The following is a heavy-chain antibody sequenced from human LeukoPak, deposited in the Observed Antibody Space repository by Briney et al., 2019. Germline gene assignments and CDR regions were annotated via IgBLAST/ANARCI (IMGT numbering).Heavy chain of an antibody. CDR1: GGSISSYY. Sequence: SETLSLTCTVSGGSISSYYWSWIRQPPGKGLEWIGYIYYSGSTYYNPSLKSRVTISVDTSKNQFSLKLSSVTAADTAVYYCATYGDYYNAFDIWGQGTMVTVSS. CDR3: ATYGDYYNAFDI. D-gene: IGHD4-17*01. J-gene: IGHJ3*02. CDR2: IYYSGST. V-gene: IGHV4-59*04.